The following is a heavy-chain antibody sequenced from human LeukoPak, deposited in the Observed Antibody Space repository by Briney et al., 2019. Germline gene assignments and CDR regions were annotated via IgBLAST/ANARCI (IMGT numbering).Heavy chain of an antibody. CDR2: IYYSGST. V-gene: IGHV4-39*07. J-gene: IGHJ2*01. CDR1: GGSISSSSYY. Sequence: SETLSLTCTVSGGSISSSSYYWGWIRQPPGKGLEWIGSIYYSGSTYYNPSLKSRVTISVDTSKNQFSLKLSSVTAADTAVYYCASWSIRYFDLWGRGTLVTVSS. CDR3: ASWSIRYFDL.